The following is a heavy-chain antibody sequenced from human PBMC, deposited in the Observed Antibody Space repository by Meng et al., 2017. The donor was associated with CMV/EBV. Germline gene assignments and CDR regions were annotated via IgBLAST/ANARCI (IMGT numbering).Heavy chain of an antibody. Sequence: QAQLVESGGEVKQAGASGKVSCKASGSNFTSYYKHWVRQDPGQGLEWMGIINPSGGSTSYAQKFQGRVTMTRDTSTSTVYMELSSLRSEDTAVYYCARESGSVGDYWGQGTLVTVSS. D-gene: IGHD1-26*01. CDR2: INPSGGST. V-gene: IGHV1-46*01. CDR3: ARESGSVGDY. CDR1: GSNFTSYY. J-gene: IGHJ4*02.